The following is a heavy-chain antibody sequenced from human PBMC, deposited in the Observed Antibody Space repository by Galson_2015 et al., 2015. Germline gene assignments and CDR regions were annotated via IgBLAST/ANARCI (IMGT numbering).Heavy chain of an antibody. CDR3: ARQMYGSSTSCYNY. J-gene: IGHJ4*02. V-gene: IGHV4-34*01. CDR2: ITHSGST. CDR1: GESFSGYF. Sequence: SETLSLTCAVYGESFSGYFWGWIRQPPGEGLEWIGEITHSGSTDYNPSLKSRVTISIDTSKNQFSLKLSSVTAADTAVYYCARQMYGSSTSCYNYWGQGTLVTVSS. D-gene: IGHD2-2*02.